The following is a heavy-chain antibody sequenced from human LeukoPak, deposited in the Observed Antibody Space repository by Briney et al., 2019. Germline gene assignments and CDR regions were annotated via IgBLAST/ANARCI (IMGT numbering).Heavy chain of an antibody. CDR1: GFTVSSNY. V-gene: IGHV3-53*01. Sequence: GGSLRLSCAASGFTVSSNYMSWVRQAPGKGLEWVSVMYSGGDTYYADSVKGRFTISRDNSKNTLYLQMNSLRAEDTAVYYCAKVGYYGSGSYYSNYYYYYMDVWGKGTTVTISS. D-gene: IGHD3-10*01. CDR2: MYSGGDT. J-gene: IGHJ6*03. CDR3: AKVGYYGSGSYYSNYYYYYMDV.